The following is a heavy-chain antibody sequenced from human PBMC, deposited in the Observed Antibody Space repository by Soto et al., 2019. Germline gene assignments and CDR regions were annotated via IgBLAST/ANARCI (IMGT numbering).Heavy chain of an antibody. D-gene: IGHD2-2*01. J-gene: IGHJ6*02. Sequence: QVQLVQSGAEVKKPGSSVKVPCKASGGTFSSHAISWVRQAPGQGLEWMGGIIPIFGTANYAQTFKGRVTITADESTTTAYMELSSLRSEDTAVYYCARDPAYGMDVWGQGTTVTVSS. CDR3: ARDPAYGMDV. CDR2: IIPIFGTA. CDR1: GGTFSSHA. V-gene: IGHV1-69*01.